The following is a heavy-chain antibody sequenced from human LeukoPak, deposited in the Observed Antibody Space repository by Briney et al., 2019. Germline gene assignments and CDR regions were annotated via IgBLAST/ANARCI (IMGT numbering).Heavy chain of an antibody. CDR3: ASGGLLDY. D-gene: IGHD3-16*01. Sequence: PGGSLRLSCAASGFTFSSYEMNWVRQAPGKGLEWVAVISYDGSNKYYADSVKGRFTISRDNSKNTLYLQMNSLRAEDTAVYYCASGGLLDYWGQGTLVTVSS. V-gene: IGHV3-30*04. CDR2: ISYDGSNK. J-gene: IGHJ4*02. CDR1: GFTFSSYE.